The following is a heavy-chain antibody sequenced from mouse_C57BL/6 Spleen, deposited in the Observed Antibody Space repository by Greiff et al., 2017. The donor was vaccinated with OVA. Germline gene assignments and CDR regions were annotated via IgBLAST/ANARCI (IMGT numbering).Heavy chain of an antibody. CDR2: IWSGGST. CDR3: GRDYGSSYVGAMDY. CDR1: GFSLTSYG. D-gene: IGHD1-1*01. J-gene: IGHJ4*01. Sequence: VQLQQSGPGLVQPSQSLSITCTVSGFSLTSYGVHWVRQSPGKGLEWLGVIWSGGSTDYNAAFISRLSLSKDHSTILVFFKMNSLQADDTAIYYRGRDYGSSYVGAMDYRGQGTSGTGSS. V-gene: IGHV2-2*01.